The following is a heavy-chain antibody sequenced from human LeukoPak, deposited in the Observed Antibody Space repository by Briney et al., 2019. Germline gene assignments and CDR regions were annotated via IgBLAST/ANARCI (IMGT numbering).Heavy chain of an antibody. CDR2: IKSKSDGGTT. CDR3: TTVHSSKWRDYGYHGMEV. Sequence: GGTLRLSCAASGFTFSNAWMSWVRHAPGKGQDWDGRIKSKSDGGTTDYAAPVKGRFTISRDDSKNTLYLQLNSLKTEDTAVYYCTTVHSSKWRDYGYHGMEVWAKGTAVTVSS. J-gene: IGHJ6*04. CDR1: GFTFSNAW. D-gene: IGHD6-13*01. V-gene: IGHV3-15*01.